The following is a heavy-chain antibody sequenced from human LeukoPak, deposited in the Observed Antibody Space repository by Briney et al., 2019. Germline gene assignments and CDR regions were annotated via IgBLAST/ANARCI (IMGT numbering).Heavy chain of an antibody. J-gene: IGHJ3*02. D-gene: IGHD4-23*01. CDR2: ISAGGGST. CDR1: GFTFSSYA. Sequence: GGSLRLSCAASGFTFSSYAMSWVRQAPGKGLEWVSAISAGGGSTYYRDSVKGRFTISRDNSRNTLALQMNSLRAEDTAVYYCAGSPTVDAAFDIWGQGTMVTVSS. V-gene: IGHV3-23*01. CDR3: AGSPTVDAAFDI.